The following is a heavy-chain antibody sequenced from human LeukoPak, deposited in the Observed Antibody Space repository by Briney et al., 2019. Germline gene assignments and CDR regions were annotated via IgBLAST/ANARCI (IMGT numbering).Heavy chain of an antibody. CDR3: ARDSVSGSIDY. CDR2: IYYSGST. D-gene: IGHD1-1*01. J-gene: IGHJ4*02. V-gene: IGHV4-59*01. Sequence: SETLSLTCTVSGGSISSYYWSWIRQPPGKGLEWIGYIYYSGSTNYNPSLKSRVTIPVDTSKNQFSLKLSSVTAADTAVYYCARDSVSGSIDYWGQGTLVTVSS. CDR1: GGSISSYY.